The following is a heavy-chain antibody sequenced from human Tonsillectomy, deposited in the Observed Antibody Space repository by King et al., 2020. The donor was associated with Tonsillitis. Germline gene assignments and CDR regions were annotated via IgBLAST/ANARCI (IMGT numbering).Heavy chain of an antibody. D-gene: IGHD3-10*01. Sequence: LQLQESGPGLVKPSETLSLTCTVSGGSISSGSYYWGWIRQPPGKGPEWIVNIYHTGNTYYNPSLKSRVSMSVDTSKNQFSLKLSSVTAADTAVYYCVRHIAYDFGSGSPAADYWGQGTLVTVSS. CDR3: VRHIAYDFGSGSPAADY. V-gene: IGHV4-39*01. CDR2: IYHTGNT. J-gene: IGHJ4*02. CDR1: GGSISSGSYY.